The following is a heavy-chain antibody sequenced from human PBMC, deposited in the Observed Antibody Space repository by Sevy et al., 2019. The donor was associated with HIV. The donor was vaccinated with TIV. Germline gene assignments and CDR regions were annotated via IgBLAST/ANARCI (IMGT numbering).Heavy chain of an antibody. CDR3: ARYRDGVDY. Sequence: SETLSLTCTVSGGSISSYYWSWIRQPPGKGLEWIGYIYYSGSTNYNPSLKSRVTISVDTSKNQFSLKLSSVTAADTAVYYCARYRDGVDYWGQGTLVTVSS. D-gene: IGHD1-1*01. V-gene: IGHV4-59*01. J-gene: IGHJ4*02. CDR1: GGSISSYY. CDR2: IYYSGST.